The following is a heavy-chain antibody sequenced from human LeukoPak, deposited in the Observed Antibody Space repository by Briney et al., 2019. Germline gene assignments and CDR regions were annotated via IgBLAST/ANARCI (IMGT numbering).Heavy chain of an antibody. CDR1: GYTFTGYY. J-gene: IGHJ4*02. D-gene: IGHD3-3*01. CDR3: SSTSGFLSGYYHPFDY. CDR2: INPNSGGT. Sequence: ASVKVSCKASGYTFTGYYMHWVRQAPGQGLEWMGWINPNSGGTNYAQKFQGRVTMTRDTSISTAYMELSRLRSVDTAVYYCSSTSGFLSGYYHPFDYWGQGTLVTVSS. V-gene: IGHV1-2*02.